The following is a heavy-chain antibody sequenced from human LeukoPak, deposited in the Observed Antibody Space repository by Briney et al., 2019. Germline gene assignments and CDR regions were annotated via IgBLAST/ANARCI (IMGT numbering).Heavy chain of an antibody. CDR3: ARGSRIQLNWFDP. CDR1: GFTFSSYA. V-gene: IGHV3-30-3*01. D-gene: IGHD5-18*01. CDR2: ISYDGSNK. J-gene: IGHJ5*02. Sequence: GRSLRLSCAASGFTFSSYAMHWVRQAPGKGLEWVAVISYDGSNKYYADSVKGRFTISRDNSKNTLYLQMNSLRAEDTAVYYCARGSRIQLNWFDPWGQGTLVTVSS.